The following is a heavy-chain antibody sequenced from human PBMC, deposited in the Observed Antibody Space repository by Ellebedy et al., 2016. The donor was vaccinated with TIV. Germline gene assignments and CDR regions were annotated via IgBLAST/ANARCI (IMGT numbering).Heavy chain of an antibody. CDR1: GGTFTSYA. Sequence: SVKVSCKASGGTFTSYAISWVRQAPGQGLEWMGGIIPILGIPNNAQQFQGRVTITADKSTSTAYMELSSLRSEDTAVYYCARIAPTAVTFDLYYFDYWGQGTLITVSS. J-gene: IGHJ4*02. CDR2: IIPILGIP. D-gene: IGHD4-23*01. V-gene: IGHV1-69*10. CDR3: ARIAPTAVTFDLYYFDY.